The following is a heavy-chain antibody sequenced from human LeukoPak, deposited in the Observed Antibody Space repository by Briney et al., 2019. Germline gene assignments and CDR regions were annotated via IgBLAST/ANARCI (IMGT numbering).Heavy chain of an antibody. CDR3: ARDGDSSGSSLDY. CDR1: GFTFSSYG. Sequence: PGGSLRLSCAASGFTFSSYGMHWVRQAPGKGLEWVAVISYDGSNKYYADSVKGRVTISRDNSKNTLYLQMNSLRAEDTAVYYCARDGDSSGSSLDYWGQGTLVTVSS. CDR2: ISYDGSNK. V-gene: IGHV3-30*03. J-gene: IGHJ4*02. D-gene: IGHD3-22*01.